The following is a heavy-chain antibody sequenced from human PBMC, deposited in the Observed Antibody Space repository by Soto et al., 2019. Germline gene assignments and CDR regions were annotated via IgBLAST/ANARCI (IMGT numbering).Heavy chain of an antibody. CDR2: IKHYGSEK. CDR3: ARTTHSDY. J-gene: IGHJ4*01. CDR1: GFTFSSYW. Sequence: GGSLRLSCVASGFTFSSYWMSWVRQAPGKGLEWVANIKHYGSEKYYVDSVKGRFTISRDNAKNSLYLQVNSLRAEDTAVYYCARTTHSDYWGQGTLVTVSS. V-gene: IGHV3-7*01.